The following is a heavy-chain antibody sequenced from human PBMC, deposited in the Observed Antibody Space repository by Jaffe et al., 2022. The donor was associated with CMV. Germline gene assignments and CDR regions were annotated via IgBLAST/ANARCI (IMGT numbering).Heavy chain of an antibody. CDR3: ARHSGYTGSYVEYGMDV. V-gene: IGHV5-51*01. D-gene: IGHD1-26*01. CDR1: GYRFTSYW. J-gene: IGHJ6*02. CDR2: INPGDSDT. Sequence: EVQLVQSGAEVKKPGESLKISCKGSGYRFTSYWIGWVRQMPGKGLEWMGIINPGDSDTRYSPSFQGQVTISADKSISTAYLQWSSLKASDTAMYYCARHSGYTGSYVEYGMDVWGQGTTVTVFS.